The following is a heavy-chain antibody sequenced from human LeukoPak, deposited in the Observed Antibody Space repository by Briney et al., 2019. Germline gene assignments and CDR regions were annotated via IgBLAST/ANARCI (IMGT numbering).Heavy chain of an antibody. Sequence: SETLSLTCTVSGGSISSSNYYWGWIRQPPGKGLEWIGYIYYSGSTYYNPSLKSRVTISVDTSKNQFSLKLSSVTAADTAVYYCARDLYAPGSSSVGSFFDYWGQGTLVTVSS. V-gene: IGHV4-30-4*08. D-gene: IGHD5/OR15-5a*01. CDR1: GGSISSSNYY. CDR3: ARDLYAPGSSSVGSFFDY. J-gene: IGHJ4*02. CDR2: IYYSGST.